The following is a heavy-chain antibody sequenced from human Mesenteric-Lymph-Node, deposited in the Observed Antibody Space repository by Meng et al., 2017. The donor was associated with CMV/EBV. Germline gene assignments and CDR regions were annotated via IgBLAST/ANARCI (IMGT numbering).Heavy chain of an antibody. CDR2: IYYSGST. D-gene: IGHD2-2*01. CDR1: GGSISSSSYY. Sequence: SETLSLTCTVSGGSISSSSYYWGWIRQPPGKGLEWTGSIYYSGSTYYNPSLKNRFTISVDTSNHQFSLKLSSVTAADTAMYYCATQSRPSVPDARLNWFDPWGQGALVTVSS. V-gene: IGHV4-39*07. CDR3: ATQSRPSVPDARLNWFDP. J-gene: IGHJ5*02.